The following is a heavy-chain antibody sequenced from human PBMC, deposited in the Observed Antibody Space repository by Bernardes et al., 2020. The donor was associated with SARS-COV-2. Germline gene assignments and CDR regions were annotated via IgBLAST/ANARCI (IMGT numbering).Heavy chain of an antibody. V-gene: IGHV1-18*01. Sequence: ASVKVSCQASGYTLSSHVIIWVRQAPGQGLEWMGWTSGYNGNTNYAQKLQGRVTMTADTSTTTAYMELRSLRSDDTAVYYCARVLGFCITMNCYDIFDVWGQGTLVTVSS. D-gene: IGHD3-22*01. CDR3: ARVLGFCITMNCYDIFDV. CDR1: GYTLSSHV. J-gene: IGHJ3*01. CDR2: TSGYNGNT.